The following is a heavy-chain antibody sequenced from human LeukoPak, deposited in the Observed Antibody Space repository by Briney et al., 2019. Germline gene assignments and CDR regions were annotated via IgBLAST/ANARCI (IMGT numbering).Heavy chain of an antibody. V-gene: IGHV3-7*04. D-gene: IGHD6-19*01. CDR1: GFSFSNSW. CDR2: IKQDGSEK. J-gene: IGHJ4*02. CDR3: ARDQWQWLGHFDY. Sequence: GGSLRLSCAASGFSFSNSWMSWVRQAPGKGLEWVANIKQDGSEKYYVDSVKGRFTISRDNALFLQMNSLRAEDTAVYYCARDQWQWLGHFDYWGQGTLVTVSS.